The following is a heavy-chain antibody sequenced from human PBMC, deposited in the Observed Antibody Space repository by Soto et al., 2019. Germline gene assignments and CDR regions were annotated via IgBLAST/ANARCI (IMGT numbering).Heavy chain of an antibody. J-gene: IGHJ6*03. D-gene: IGHD6-13*01. CDR3: ARDFQGIIAAAGSDLHYYYYYMDV. V-gene: IGHV4-59*01. CDR2: IYYSGST. Sequence: SETLSLTCTVSGGSISSYYWSWIRQPPGKGLEWIGYIYYSGSTNYNPSLKSRVTISVDTSKNQFSLKLSSVTAADTAVYYCARDFQGIIAAAGSDLHYYYYYMDVWGKGTTVTVSS. CDR1: GGSISSYY.